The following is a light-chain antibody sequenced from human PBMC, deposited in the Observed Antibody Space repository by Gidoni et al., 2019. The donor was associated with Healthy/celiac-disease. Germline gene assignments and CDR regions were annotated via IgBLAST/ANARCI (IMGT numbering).Light chain of an antibody. J-gene: IGKJ4*01. CDR1: KSVLYSSNNKNY. CDR2: WAS. V-gene: IGKV4-1*01. Sequence: DIVMTQSPDSLAVSLGERATINCKSSKSVLYSSNNKNYLAWYQQNPGQPPKLLIYWASTRESGVPDRFSGSGSGTDFTLTISSLQAEDVAVYYCQQYYSTPRTFGGGTKVEIK. CDR3: QQYYSTPRT.